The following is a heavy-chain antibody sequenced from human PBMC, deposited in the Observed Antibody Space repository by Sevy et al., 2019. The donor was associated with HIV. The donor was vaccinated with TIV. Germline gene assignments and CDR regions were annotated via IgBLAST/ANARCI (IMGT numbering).Heavy chain of an antibody. Sequence: ASVKVSCKASGRTFSNYAISWVRQAPGQGLEWMGGIIPMFGTANYEQKFQGRVTITADESTSTAYMELRSLRSEDTAVYYCARSMSWYASFDYWGQGTLVTVSS. J-gene: IGHJ4*02. CDR1: GRTFSNYA. V-gene: IGHV1-69*13. D-gene: IGHD6-13*01. CDR3: ARSMSWYASFDY. CDR2: IIPMFGTA.